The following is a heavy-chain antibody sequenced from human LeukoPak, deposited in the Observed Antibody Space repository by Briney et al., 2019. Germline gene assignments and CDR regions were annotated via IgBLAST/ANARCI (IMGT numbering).Heavy chain of an antibody. D-gene: IGHD1-26*01. CDR3: AARLDSYSGSYNY. CDR1: GYTFTGYY. J-gene: IGHJ4*02. Sequence: ASVKVSCKASGYTFTGYYMHWVRQAPGQGLGWMGWINPNSGGTNYAQKFQGRVTMTRDTSISTAYMELSRLRSDDTAVYYCAARLDSYSGSYNYWGQGTLVTVSS. CDR2: INPNSGGT. V-gene: IGHV1-2*02.